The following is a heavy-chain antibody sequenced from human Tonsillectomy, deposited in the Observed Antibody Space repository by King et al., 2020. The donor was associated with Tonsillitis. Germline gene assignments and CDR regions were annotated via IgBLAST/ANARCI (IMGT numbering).Heavy chain of an antibody. Sequence: VQLVESGGGLVQPGGSLRLSCSGSGFTFSSYVMHWVRQAPGKGLEYVSAITTDGHSTYYADSVKGRFTISRDNSKNTLYLQMSSLRAEDTAVYYCVKDRVRYYFDYWGQGTLVTVSS. J-gene: IGHJ4*02. D-gene: IGHD4-17*01. V-gene: IGHV3-64D*06. CDR3: VKDRVRYYFDY. CDR2: ITTDGHST. CDR1: GFTFSSYV.